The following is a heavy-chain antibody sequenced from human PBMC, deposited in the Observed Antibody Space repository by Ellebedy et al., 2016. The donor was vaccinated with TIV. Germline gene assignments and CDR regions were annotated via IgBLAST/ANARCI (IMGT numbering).Heavy chain of an antibody. CDR2: IYYSGST. CDR3: ARERHGFPIQLWSGAFDI. D-gene: IGHD5-18*01. V-gene: IGHV4-59*01. Sequence: SETLSLXXTVSGGSISSYYWSWIRQPPGKGLEWIGYIYYSGSTNYNPSLKSRVTISVDTSKNQFSLKLSSVTAADTAVYYCARERHGFPIQLWSGAFDIWGQGTMVTVSS. CDR1: GGSISSYY. J-gene: IGHJ3*02.